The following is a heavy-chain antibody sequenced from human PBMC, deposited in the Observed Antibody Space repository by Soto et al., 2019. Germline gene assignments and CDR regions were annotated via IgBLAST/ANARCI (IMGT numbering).Heavy chain of an antibody. CDR2: IIPIFGTA. D-gene: IGHD5-18*01. J-gene: IGHJ3*02. CDR1: GGTFSSYA. V-gene: IGHV1-69*13. CDR3: ARDGSYGPGAFDI. Sequence: SVKVSRKASGGTFSSYAISWVRQAPGQGLEWMGGIIPIFGTANYAQKFQGRVTITADESTSTAYMELSSLRSEDTAVYYCARDGSYGPGAFDIWGQGTMVTVSS.